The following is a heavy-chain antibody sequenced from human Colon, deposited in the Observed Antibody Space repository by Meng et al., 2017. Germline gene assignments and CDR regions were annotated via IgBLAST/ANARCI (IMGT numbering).Heavy chain of an antibody. CDR1: GDSVSSKTAV. CDR3: TRGLEFYRFEY. CDR2: TYYRAKWNH. J-gene: IGHJ4*02. D-gene: IGHD3-16*02. Sequence: QPQLQHSGPGLGKHSQTLSLTCAISGDSVSSKTAVWNWIRQSPSRGLEWLGRTYYRAKWNHDYAESLRGRITINPDTSHNQISLQLNSVTPEDTAVYYCTRGLEFYRFEYWGQGTLVTVSS. V-gene: IGHV6-1*01.